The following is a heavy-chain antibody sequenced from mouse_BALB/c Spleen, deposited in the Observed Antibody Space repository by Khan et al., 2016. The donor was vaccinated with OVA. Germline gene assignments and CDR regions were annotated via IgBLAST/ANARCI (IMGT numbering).Heavy chain of an antibody. CDR3: ARPPYFSYVMVY. V-gene: IGHV9-3-1*01. Sequence: QIQLVQSGPELKKPGETVKISCKASGYTFTNFGMNWVKQAPGKGLKWMGWINTYTGEPTYADDFKGRFAFSLETSASTAYLQISNLKNEDTATYFGARPPYFSYVMVYWGQGTSVTVSS. J-gene: IGHJ4*01. CDR2: INTYTGEP. CDR1: GYTFTNFG. D-gene: IGHD2-10*01.